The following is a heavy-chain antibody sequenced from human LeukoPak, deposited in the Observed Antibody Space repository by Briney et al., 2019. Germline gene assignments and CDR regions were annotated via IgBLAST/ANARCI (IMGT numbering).Heavy chain of an antibody. CDR2: INGDATAT. D-gene: IGHD2-15*01. CDR1: GFSFSAHW. J-gene: IGHJ4*02. V-gene: IGHV3-74*01. Sequence: PGRSLRLSCAASGFSFSAHWMHWVRQAPGKGLEWVAQINGDATATNYAGSVKGRFTISRDKTKNTVYLQMTTLTADDTAVYYCARDKWWGASDHWGQGSLVTVSS. CDR3: ARDKWWGASDH.